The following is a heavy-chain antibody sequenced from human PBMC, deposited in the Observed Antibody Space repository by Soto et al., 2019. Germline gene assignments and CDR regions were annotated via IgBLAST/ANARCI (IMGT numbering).Heavy chain of an antibody. D-gene: IGHD4-17*01. J-gene: IGHJ3*02. V-gene: IGHV3-23*01. CDR2: IGSSGEST. Sequence: GGSLRLSCATSGFVFTTYAMNWVRQAPGKGLEWVSAIGSSGESTFYAESVRGRFTISRDNSLNTLYLQMRSLRPEDTAVYYCAHPRGYGVFDAVDIWGQGTMVTVSS. CDR1: GFVFTTYA. CDR3: AHPRGYGVFDAVDI.